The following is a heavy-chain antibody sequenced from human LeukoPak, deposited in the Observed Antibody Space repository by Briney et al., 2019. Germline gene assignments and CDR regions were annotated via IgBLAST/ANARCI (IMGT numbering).Heavy chain of an antibody. Sequence: GGSLRLSCAASGFTFSSYGMHWVRQAPGKGLEWVAFIRYDGSNKYYADSVKGRFTISRDNSKNTLYLQMNSLRAEDTAVYYCAKDHTVGATNFGYWGQGTLVTVSS. CDR3: AKDHTVGATNFGY. V-gene: IGHV3-30*02. CDR2: IRYDGSNK. CDR1: GFTFSSYG. D-gene: IGHD1-26*01. J-gene: IGHJ4*02.